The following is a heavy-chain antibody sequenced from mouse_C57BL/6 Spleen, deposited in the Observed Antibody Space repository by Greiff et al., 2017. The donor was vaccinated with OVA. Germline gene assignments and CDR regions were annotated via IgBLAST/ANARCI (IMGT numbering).Heavy chain of an antibody. J-gene: IGHJ1*03. V-gene: IGHV5-6*01. CDR1: GFTFSSYG. Sequence: EVKVVESGGDLVKPGGSLKLSCAASGFTFSSYGMSWVRQTPDKRLEWVATISSGGSYTYYPDSVKGRFTISRDNAKNTLYLQMSSLKSEDTAMYYCARQDSNYWYFDVWGTGTTVTVSS. CDR3: ARQDSNYWYFDV. CDR2: ISSGGSYT. D-gene: IGHD2-5*01.